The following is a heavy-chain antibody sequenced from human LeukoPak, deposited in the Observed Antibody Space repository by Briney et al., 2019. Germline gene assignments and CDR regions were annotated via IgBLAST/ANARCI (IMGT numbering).Heavy chain of an antibody. Sequence: EGSLRLSCAGSGFTFSDFWMTWVRQTPGKGLEWVGRIKSKTDGGTIDYAAPVKGRFTISRENAKNSLYLQMNSLRAEDTAVYYCARVQGGSGPLFDHWGQGTLVSVSS. D-gene: IGHD3-10*01. CDR3: ARVQGGSGPLFDH. CDR1: GFTFSDFW. V-gene: IGHV3-15*01. J-gene: IGHJ4*02. CDR2: IKSKTDGGTI.